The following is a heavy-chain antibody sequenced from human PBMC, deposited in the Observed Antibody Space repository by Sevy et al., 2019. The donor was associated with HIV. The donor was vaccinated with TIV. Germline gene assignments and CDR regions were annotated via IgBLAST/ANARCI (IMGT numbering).Heavy chain of an antibody. CDR1: GGSISSSGYY. J-gene: IGHJ5*02. V-gene: IGHV4-39*01. CDR2: IYYSGST. Sequence: SETLSLTCTVSGGSISSSGYYWGWIRQPPGMGLEWLGSIYYSGSTYYNPSLKSRFTISVDTSKNQFSLKMNSVTAADTAVYYCARHPYGDYVGYFDPWGQGTLVTVSS. D-gene: IGHD4-17*01. CDR3: ARHPYGDYVGYFDP.